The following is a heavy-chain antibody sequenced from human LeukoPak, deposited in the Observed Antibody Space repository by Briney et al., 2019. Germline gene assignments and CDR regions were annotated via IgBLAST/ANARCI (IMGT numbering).Heavy chain of an antibody. Sequence: GGSLRLSCAASGFTFSSYAMSWVRQAPGKGLEWVSAISGSGGSTYYADSVKGRFTISRDNAENSLFLQMNSLRVEDTAVYYCAREWQGGIAAAGTRIEGDYWGQGTLVAVSS. D-gene: IGHD6-13*01. V-gene: IGHV3-23*01. CDR1: GFTFSSYA. J-gene: IGHJ4*02. CDR2: ISGSGGST. CDR3: AREWQGGIAAAGTRIEGDY.